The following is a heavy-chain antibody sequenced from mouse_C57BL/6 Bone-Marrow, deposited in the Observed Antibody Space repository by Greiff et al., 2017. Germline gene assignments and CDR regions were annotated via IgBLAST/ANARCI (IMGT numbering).Heavy chain of an antibody. D-gene: IGHD2-13*01. J-gene: IGHJ3*01. CDR2: IYPSDSET. CDR1: GYTFTSYW. CDR3: ASSGDP. Sequence: QVPLKQPGPELVGPWSSVSLSCKASGYTFTSYWMDWVKQRPGQGLEWIGNIYPSDSETHYNQKFKDKAILTVDKSSSTAYMQRSSLTSEDSAVYYCASSGDPWGQGTLVTVSA. V-gene: IGHV1-61*01.